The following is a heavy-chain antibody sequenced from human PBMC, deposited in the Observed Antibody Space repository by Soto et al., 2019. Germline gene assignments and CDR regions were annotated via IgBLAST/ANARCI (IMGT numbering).Heavy chain of an antibody. V-gene: IGHV1-2*04. CDR1: GYTFTGYY. J-gene: IGHJ6*02. D-gene: IGHD6-6*01. Sequence: ASVKVSCKASGYTFTGYYMHWVRQAPGQGLEWMGWINPNSGGTNYAQKFQGWVTVTRDTSISTAYMELSRLRSDDTAVYYCARDLIKQLVGGMDVWGQGTTVTVSS. CDR3: ARDLIKQLVGGMDV. CDR2: INPNSGGT.